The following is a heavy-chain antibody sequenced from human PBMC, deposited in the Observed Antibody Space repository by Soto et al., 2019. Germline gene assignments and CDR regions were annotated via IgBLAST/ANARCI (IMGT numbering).Heavy chain of an antibody. J-gene: IGHJ4*02. CDR3: ARDHAVVVPAAIKIYYFDY. CDR1: GYTFTSYY. Sequence: QVQLVQSGAEVKKPGASVKVSCKASGYTFTSYYMHWVRQAPGQGLEWMGIINPSGGSTSYAQKCQGRVTMTRDTSTSTVYMELSSLRSEDTAVYYCARDHAVVVPAAIKIYYFDYWGQGTLVTVSS. V-gene: IGHV1-46*01. D-gene: IGHD2-2*01. CDR2: INPSGGST.